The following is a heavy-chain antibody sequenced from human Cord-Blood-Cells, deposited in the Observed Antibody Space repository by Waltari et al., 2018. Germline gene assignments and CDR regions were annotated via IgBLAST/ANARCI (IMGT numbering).Heavy chain of an antibody. CDR2: IRSKANSYAT. J-gene: IGHJ6*02. CDR3: TGESTSLYGMDV. Sequence: EVQLVESGGGFVQPGGSLKLSCAASGFTFSGSAMPWFRRASGKGLEWVGRIRSKANSYATAYAASVKGRFTISRDDSKNTAYLQMNSLKTEDTAVYYCTGESTSLYGMDVWGQGTTVTVSS. D-gene: IGHD2-2*01. V-gene: IGHV3-73*02. CDR1: GFTFSGSA.